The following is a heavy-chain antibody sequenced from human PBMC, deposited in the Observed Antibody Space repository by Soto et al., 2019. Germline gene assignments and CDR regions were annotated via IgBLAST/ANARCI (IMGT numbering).Heavy chain of an antibody. D-gene: IGHD3-22*01. Sequence: ASVKVSCKASGYTFTSYYMHWVRQAPGQGLEWMGIINPSGGSTSYAQKFQGRVTMTRDTSTSTVYMELSSLRSEDTAVYYCARGYLPWYYDSSNYLAYWGLGTLVTVSS. J-gene: IGHJ4*02. CDR3: ARGYLPWYYDSSNYLAY. V-gene: IGHV1-46*01. CDR2: INPSGGST. CDR1: GYTFTSYY.